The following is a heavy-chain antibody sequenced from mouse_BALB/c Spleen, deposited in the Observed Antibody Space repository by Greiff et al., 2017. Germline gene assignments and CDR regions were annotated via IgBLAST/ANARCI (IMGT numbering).Heavy chain of an antibody. D-gene: IGHD2-10*02. CDR2: INPSNGGT. CDR1: GYTFTSYY. Sequence: QVQLQQSGAELVKPGASVKLSCKASGYTFTSYYMYWVKQRPGQGLEWIGEINPSNGGTNFNEKFKSKATLTVDKSSSTAYMQLSSLTSEDSAVYYCTRGEYGNNVAYWGQGTLVTVSA. CDR3: TRGEYGNNVAY. J-gene: IGHJ3*01. V-gene: IGHV1S81*02.